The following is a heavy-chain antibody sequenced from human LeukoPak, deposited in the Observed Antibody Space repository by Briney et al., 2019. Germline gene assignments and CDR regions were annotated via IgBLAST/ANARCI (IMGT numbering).Heavy chain of an antibody. CDR2: IYHSGST. D-gene: IGHD3-22*01. CDR3: ARDSGYDSSGYYWPSFDY. CDR1: GGSISSSNW. V-gene: IGHV4-4*02. J-gene: IGHJ4*02. Sequence: SETLSLTCAVSGGSISSSNWWSWVRQPPGKGLEWIGEIYHSGSTNYNPSLKSRVTISVDKSKNQFSLKLSSVTAADTAVYYCARDSGYDSSGYYWPSFDYWGQGTLVTVSS.